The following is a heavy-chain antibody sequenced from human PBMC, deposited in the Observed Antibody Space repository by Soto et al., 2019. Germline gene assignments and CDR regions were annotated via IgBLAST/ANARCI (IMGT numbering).Heavy chain of an antibody. D-gene: IGHD3-3*01. J-gene: IGHJ3*02. Sequence: PWGSLRLACAASGFTFSSYWMSWVRQAPGKGLEWVANIKQDGSEKYYVDSVKGRFTISRDNAKNSLYLQMNSLRAEDTAVYYCARIPLRTRGAFDIWGQGTMVTVS. CDR1: GFTFSSYW. V-gene: IGHV3-7*01. CDR3: ARIPLRTRGAFDI. CDR2: IKQDGSEK.